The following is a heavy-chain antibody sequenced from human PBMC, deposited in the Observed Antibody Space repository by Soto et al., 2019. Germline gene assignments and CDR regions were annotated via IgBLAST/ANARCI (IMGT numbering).Heavy chain of an antibody. Sequence: SLRLSFAACGFTFDDYAMHWVRQAPGKGLEWVSGISWNSGSIGYADSVKGRFTISRDNAKNSLYLQMNSLRAEDTALYYCAKDIAARRYDAFDIWGQGTMVTVSS. CDR3: AKDIAARRYDAFDI. J-gene: IGHJ3*02. CDR2: ISWNSGSI. D-gene: IGHD6-6*01. CDR1: GFTFDDYA. V-gene: IGHV3-9*01.